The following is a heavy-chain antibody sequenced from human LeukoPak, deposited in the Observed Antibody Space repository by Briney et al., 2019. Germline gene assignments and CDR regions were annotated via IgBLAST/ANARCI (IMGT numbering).Heavy chain of an antibody. Sequence: GGSLRLSCAASGFTFGSYSMNWVRQAPGKGLEWVSSISSSSSYIYYADSVKGRFTISRDNAKNSLYLQMNSLRAEDTAVYYCARDAGGQLVPHYFDYWGQGTLVTVSS. D-gene: IGHD6-13*01. J-gene: IGHJ4*02. CDR1: GFTFGSYS. V-gene: IGHV3-21*01. CDR2: ISSSSSYI. CDR3: ARDAGGQLVPHYFDY.